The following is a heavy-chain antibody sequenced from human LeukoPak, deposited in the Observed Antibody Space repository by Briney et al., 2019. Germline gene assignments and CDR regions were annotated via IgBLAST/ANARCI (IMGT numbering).Heavy chain of an antibody. V-gene: IGHV4-59*01. CDR1: GGSISSYY. CDR2: IYHSGST. Sequence: SETLSLTCTVSGGSISSYYWSWLRQPPGKGLEWIGYIYHSGSTNYNPSLKSRVTISVDTSKNQFSLKLSSVTAADTAVYFCARYSYAYFDYWGQGTLVTVSS. D-gene: IGHD5-18*01. CDR3: ARYSYAYFDY. J-gene: IGHJ4*02.